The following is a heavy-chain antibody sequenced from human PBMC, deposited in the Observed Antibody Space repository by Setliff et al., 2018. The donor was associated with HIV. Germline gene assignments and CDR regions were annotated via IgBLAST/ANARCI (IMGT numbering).Heavy chain of an antibody. J-gene: IGHJ6*03. CDR2: INNGNT. V-gene: IGHV1-18*01. CDR3: ARDGGDTAMVSYYYYYYMDV. D-gene: IGHD5-18*01. Sequence: ASVKVSCKASGYTFTSYGISWVRQAPGQGLEWVGWINNGNTHYAQKFQGRVTITRDTSASTAYMELISLRSEDTAVYYCARDGGDTAMVSYYYYYYMDVWGKGTTVTVSS. CDR1: GYTFTSYG.